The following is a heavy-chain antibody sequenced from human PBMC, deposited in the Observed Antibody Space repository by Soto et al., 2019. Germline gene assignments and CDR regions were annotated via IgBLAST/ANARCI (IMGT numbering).Heavy chain of an antibody. J-gene: IGHJ6*02. V-gene: IGHV1-69*13. CDR1: GGTFSSYA. CDR2: IIPIFGTA. CDR3: ARDHSSSWYGNHYYGMDV. D-gene: IGHD6-13*01. Sequence: ASVKVSCKASGGTFSSYAISWVLQAPGQGLEWMGGIIPIFGTANYAQKFQGRVTITADESTSTAYMELSSLRSEDTAVYYCARDHSSSWYGNHYYGMDVWGQGTTVTVSS.